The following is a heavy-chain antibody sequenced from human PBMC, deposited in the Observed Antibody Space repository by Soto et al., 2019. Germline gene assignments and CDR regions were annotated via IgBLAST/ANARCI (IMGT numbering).Heavy chain of an antibody. D-gene: IGHD5-18*01. CDR3: ARVRGYSSGWRYFDY. V-gene: IGHV4-59*01. CDR1: GGSISGYY. J-gene: IGHJ4*02. CDR2: IYYSGGT. Sequence: QVQLKESGPGLVKPSETLSLTCSVSGGSISGYYWSWIRQAPGKGLEWIGYIYYSGGTSYHPSLRSRVTMSVDTSKTQFSLRVNSVTAADTAVYYCARVRGYSSGWRYFDYWGQGSLVTVSS.